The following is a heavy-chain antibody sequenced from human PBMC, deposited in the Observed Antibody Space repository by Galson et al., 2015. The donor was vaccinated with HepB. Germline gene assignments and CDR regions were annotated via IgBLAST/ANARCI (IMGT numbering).Heavy chain of an antibody. V-gene: IGHV1-69*13. D-gene: IGHD4-23*01. CDR1: GGTFSSYA. J-gene: IGHJ4*02. Sequence: SVKVSCKASGGTFSSYAISWVRQAPGQGLEWMGGIIPIFGTANYAQKFQGRVTITADESTSTAYMELSSLRSEDTAVYYCARVPGYGGNSILSAFDIWGQGTLVTVSS. CDR3: ARVPGYGGNSILSAFDI. CDR2: IIPIFGTA.